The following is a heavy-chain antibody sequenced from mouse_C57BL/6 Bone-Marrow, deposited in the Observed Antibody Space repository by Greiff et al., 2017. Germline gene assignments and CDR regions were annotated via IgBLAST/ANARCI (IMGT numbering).Heavy chain of an antibody. D-gene: IGHD4-1*01. Sequence: QVQLQQPGAELVRPGSSVKLSCKASGYTFTSYWMDWVKQRPGQGLEWIGNIYPSDSETHYNQKFKDKATLTVDKSSSTAYMQLSSLTSEDSAVYDCARGRGRTGMGVFAYWGQGTLVTVSA. CDR1: GYTFTSYW. J-gene: IGHJ3*01. V-gene: IGHV1-61*01. CDR3: ARGRGRTGMGVFAY. CDR2: IYPSDSET.